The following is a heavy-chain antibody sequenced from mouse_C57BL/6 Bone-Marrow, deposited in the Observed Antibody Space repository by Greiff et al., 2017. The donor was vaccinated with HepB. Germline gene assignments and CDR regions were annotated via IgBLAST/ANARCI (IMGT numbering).Heavy chain of an antibody. CDR2: ISSGGSYT. V-gene: IGHV5-6*01. CDR3: ARRRYYFDY. CDR1: GFTFSSYG. J-gene: IGHJ2*01. Sequence: EVQLVESGGDLVKPGGSLKLSCAASGFTFSSYGMSWVRQTPDKRLEWVATISSGGSYTYYPDSVKGRFTISRDNAKNTLYLQMSSLKSEDTAMYYCARRRYYFDYWGQGTTLTVSS.